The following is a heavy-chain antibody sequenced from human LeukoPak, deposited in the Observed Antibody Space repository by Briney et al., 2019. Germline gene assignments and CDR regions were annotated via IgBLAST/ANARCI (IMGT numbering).Heavy chain of an antibody. CDR1: GGSISSYY. Sequence: PSETLSLTCTVSGGSISSYYWGWIRQPPGKGLEWIGYIYYSGSTNYNPSLKSRVTISVDTSKNQFSLKLSSVTAADTAVYYCAGAYGARGAFDYWGQGPWSPSPQ. CDR3: AGAYGARGAFDY. D-gene: IGHD1-26*01. CDR2: IYYSGST. J-gene: IGHJ4*02. V-gene: IGHV4-59*01.